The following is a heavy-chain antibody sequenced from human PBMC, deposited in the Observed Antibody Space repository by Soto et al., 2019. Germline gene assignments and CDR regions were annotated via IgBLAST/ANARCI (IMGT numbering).Heavy chain of an antibody. Sequence: QLQLQESGPGLVKPSETLSLTCTVSGGSISSSSYYWGWIRQPPGKGLEWIGSIYYSGSTYYNPSLKSRVTISVDTSKNQFSLKLSSVTAADTAVYYCARHGAYEYSSGWYFDYWGQGTLVTVSS. CDR1: GGSISSSSYY. J-gene: IGHJ4*02. V-gene: IGHV4-39*01. D-gene: IGHD6-19*01. CDR2: IYYSGST. CDR3: ARHGAYEYSSGWYFDY.